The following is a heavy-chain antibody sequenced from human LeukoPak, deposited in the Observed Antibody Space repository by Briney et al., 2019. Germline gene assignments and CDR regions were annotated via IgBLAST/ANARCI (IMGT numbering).Heavy chain of an antibody. CDR2: ISGSGGST. CDR1: GFTFTSYA. V-gene: IGHV3-23*01. Sequence: GGSLRLSCAASGFTFTSYAMGWVRQAPGKGLEWVSAISGSGGSTYYADSVKGRFTISRDNSKNTLYLQMNSLRAEDTAVYYCAKDPTGTYGDYADYWGQGTLVTVSS. D-gene: IGHD4-17*01. CDR3: AKDPTGTYGDYADY. J-gene: IGHJ4*02.